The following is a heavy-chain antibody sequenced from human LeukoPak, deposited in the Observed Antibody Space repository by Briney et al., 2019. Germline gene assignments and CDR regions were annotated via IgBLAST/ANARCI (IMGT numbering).Heavy chain of an antibody. CDR1: GFTFTGFF. CDR3: ARSRWPEDL. Sequence: GGSLTLSCAASGFTFTGFFMSWLRQAPGKGLAWVANINRDGTETYYVGSVKGRFTISIANAKNSVFLQMNSLRTEDTAIYYCARSRWPEDLWGRGTLVTVSS. V-gene: IGHV3-7*01. D-gene: IGHD4-23*01. J-gene: IGHJ5*02. CDR2: INRDGTET.